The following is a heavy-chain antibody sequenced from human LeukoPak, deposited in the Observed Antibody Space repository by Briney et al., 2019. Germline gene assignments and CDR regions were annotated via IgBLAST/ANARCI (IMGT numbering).Heavy chain of an antibody. Sequence: PGGSLRLSCAASGFTFSDYYMSWIRQAPGKGLEWVSDISSSGSTIYYADSVKGRFTISRDNAKNSLYLQTNSLRAEDTAVYYCARDYSSGWQRAAWGYWGQGTLVTVSS. CDR3: ARDYSSGWQRAAWGY. J-gene: IGHJ4*02. D-gene: IGHD6-19*01. CDR2: ISSSGSTI. CDR1: GFTFSDYY. V-gene: IGHV3-11*01.